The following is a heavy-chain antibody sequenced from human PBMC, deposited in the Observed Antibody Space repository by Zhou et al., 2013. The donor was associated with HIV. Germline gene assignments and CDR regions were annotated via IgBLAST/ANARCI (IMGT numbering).Heavy chain of an antibody. CDR2: IIPIFGTA. V-gene: IGHV1-69*05. CDR1: GGTFSSYA. Sequence: QVQLVQSGAEVKKPGSSVKVSCKASGGTFSSYAISWVRQAPGQGLEWMGGIIPIFGTANYAQKFQGRVTITTDESTSTAYMELSSLRSEDTAVYYCARDRYQRMDWRLYYYGMDVWGQGTTVTVSS. CDR3: ARDRYQRMDWRLYYYGMDV. J-gene: IGHJ6*02. D-gene: IGHD2-2*01.